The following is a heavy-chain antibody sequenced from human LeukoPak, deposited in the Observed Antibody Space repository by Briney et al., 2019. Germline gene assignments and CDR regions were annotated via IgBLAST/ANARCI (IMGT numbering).Heavy chain of an antibody. CDR1: GYTFTGYY. J-gene: IGHJ3*02. CDR3: ARDCSSTSCYGYAFDI. V-gene: IGHV1-69*05. D-gene: IGHD2-2*01. CDR2: IIPIFGTA. Sequence: ASVKVSCKASGYTFTGYYMHWVRQAPGQGLEWMGGIIPIFGTANYAQKFQGRVTITTDESTSTAYMELSSLRSEDTAVYYCARDCSSTSCYGYAFDIWGQGTMVTVSS.